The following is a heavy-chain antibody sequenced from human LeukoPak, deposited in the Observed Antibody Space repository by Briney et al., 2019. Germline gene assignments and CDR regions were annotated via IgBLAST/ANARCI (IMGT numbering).Heavy chain of an antibody. V-gene: IGHV3-30*02. CDR3: AAPMVRGKYYFDY. D-gene: IGHD3-10*01. J-gene: IGHJ4*02. CDR2: IRYDGSNK. CDR1: GFAASRFTFSTFG. Sequence: GGSLRLSCAASGFAASRFTFSTFGMHWVRQAPGKGLEWVAFIRYDGSNKYYADSVKGRFTISRDNSKNTLYLQMNSLRAEDTAVYYCAAPMVRGKYYFDYWGQGTLVTVSS.